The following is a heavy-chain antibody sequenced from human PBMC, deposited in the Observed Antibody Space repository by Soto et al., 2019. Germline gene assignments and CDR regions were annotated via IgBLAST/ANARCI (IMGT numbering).Heavy chain of an antibody. V-gene: IGHV5-51*01. CDR3: EPSSPIANPPCFDT. Sequence: GESPKISCKGSGYSFTSYWIGWVRQMPGKGLEWRGIIYPGDSDTRNRPSSQVKVTISADKANSTAYLQWRSLKALDNAMHYQEPSSPIANPPCFDTWGQGTLVTVSS. D-gene: IGHD2-2*01. CDR2: IYPGDSDT. CDR1: GYSFTSYW. J-gene: IGHJ5*02.